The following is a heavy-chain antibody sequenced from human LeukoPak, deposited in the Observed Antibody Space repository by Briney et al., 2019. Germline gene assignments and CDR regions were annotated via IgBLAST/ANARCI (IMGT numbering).Heavy chain of an antibody. J-gene: IGHJ2*01. CDR1: GGSISSYY. D-gene: IGHD2-15*01. CDR2: IYYSGST. Sequence: SKTLSLTCTVSGGSISSYYWSWIRQPPGKGLEWIGYIYYSGSTNYNPSLKSRVTISVDTSKNQFSLKLSSVTAADTAVYYCARVAEAYCSGGSCYPDWYFDLWGRGTLVTVSS. CDR3: ARVAEAYCSGGSCYPDWYFDL. V-gene: IGHV4-59*01.